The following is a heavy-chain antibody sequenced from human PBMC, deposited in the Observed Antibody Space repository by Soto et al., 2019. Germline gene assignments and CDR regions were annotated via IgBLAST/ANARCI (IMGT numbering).Heavy chain of an antibody. CDR2: VSNGGSDK. V-gene: IGHV3-30*18. J-gene: IGHJ4*02. D-gene: IGHD6-13*01. CDR3: AKDGDKAAAGYYFDY. Sequence: PGGSLILSCAASGLTFRSYWMHWVRQAPGKGLEWVSVVSNGGSDKKFADSVKGRFTISRDNSKDTLYLQMNSLRAEDTAIYYCAKDGDKAAAGYYFDYWGQGTLVTVS. CDR1: GLTFRSYW.